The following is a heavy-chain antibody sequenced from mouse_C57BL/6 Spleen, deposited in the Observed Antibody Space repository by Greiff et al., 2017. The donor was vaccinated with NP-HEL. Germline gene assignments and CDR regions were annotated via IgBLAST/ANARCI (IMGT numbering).Heavy chain of an antibody. CDR1: GYTFTSYT. J-gene: IGHJ4*01. V-gene: IGHV1-4*01. CDR3: ESSSRELMDY. CDR2: INPSSGYT. Sequence: QVQLQQSGAELARPGASVKMSCKASGYTFTSYTMHWVKQRPGQGLEWIGYINPSSGYTKYNQKFKDKATLTADKSSSTAYMQLSSLTSEDSAVYYCESSSRELMDYWGQGTSVTVSS. D-gene: IGHD3-1*01.